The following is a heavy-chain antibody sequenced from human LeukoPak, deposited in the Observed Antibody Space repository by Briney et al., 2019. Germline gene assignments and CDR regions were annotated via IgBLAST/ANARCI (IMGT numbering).Heavy chain of an antibody. J-gene: IGHJ4*02. V-gene: IGHV3-23*01. CDR3: ASDILPNDY. CDR1: GFDFSSHA. Sequence: AGGSLRLSCTVSGFDFSSHAMTWVRQAPGKGLEWVSGISIGDSTFYANSVQGRFTISRDRSKNTLYLQMNSLRVDDTAVYYCASDILPNDYWGQGTLVTVSS. D-gene: IGHD3-9*01. CDR2: ISIGDST.